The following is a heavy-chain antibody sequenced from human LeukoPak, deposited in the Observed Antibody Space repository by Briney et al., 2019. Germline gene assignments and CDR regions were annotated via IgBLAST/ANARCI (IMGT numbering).Heavy chain of an antibody. J-gene: IGHJ5*02. CDR1: GFSFSSYA. Sequence: GSLRLSCATSGFSFSSYAMFWVRQPPGKGLEWIGEINHSGSTNYNPSLKSRVTISVDTSKNQFSLKLSSVTAADTAVYYCARGAVLMVYASYLRAANWFDPWGQGTLVTVSS. CDR2: INHSGST. D-gene: IGHD2-8*01. V-gene: IGHV4-34*01. CDR3: ARGAVLMVYASYLRAANWFDP.